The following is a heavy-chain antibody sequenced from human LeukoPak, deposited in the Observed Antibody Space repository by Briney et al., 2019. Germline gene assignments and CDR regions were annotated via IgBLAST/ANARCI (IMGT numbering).Heavy chain of an antibody. CDR3: SREGPGAEYFQH. CDR2: IYHNGIT. V-gene: IGHV4-38-2*02. Sequence: SETLSLTCTVSGYSISSGYYWGWIRQPPGKGLEWIGSIYHNGITNYNPSLKSRVTISVDTSKTQFSLKLSSVTAADTAVYYCSREGPGAEYFQHWGQGTLVTVSS. J-gene: IGHJ1*01. CDR1: GYSISSGYY.